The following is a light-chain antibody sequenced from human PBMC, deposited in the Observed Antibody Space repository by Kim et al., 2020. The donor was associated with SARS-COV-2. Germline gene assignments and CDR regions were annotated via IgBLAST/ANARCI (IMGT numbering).Light chain of an antibody. Sequence: SPGERATLSCRASQSVSNSLDWYQQKPGQAPRLLIYDASNRATGIPARFSGSGSGTDFTLTISSLEPEDFAVYYCQQHSNWPALTFGGGTKVDIK. J-gene: IGKJ4*01. V-gene: IGKV3-11*01. CDR3: QQHSNWPALT. CDR1: QSVSNS. CDR2: DAS.